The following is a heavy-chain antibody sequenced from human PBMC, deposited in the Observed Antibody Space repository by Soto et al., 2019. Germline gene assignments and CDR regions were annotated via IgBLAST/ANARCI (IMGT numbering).Heavy chain of an antibody. CDR1: GFTFSSYW. J-gene: IGHJ2*01. D-gene: IGHD6-19*01. CDR3: AREGSSGWYWYFDL. CDR2: IKQDGSEK. Sequence: EVQLVESGGGLVQPGGSLRLSCAASGFTFSSYWMSWVRQAPGKGLEWVANIKQDGSEKYYVDSVKGRFTISRDNAKNSLYLQMNSLRAEDTPVYYCAREGSSGWYWYFDLWGRGTLVTVSS. V-gene: IGHV3-7*03.